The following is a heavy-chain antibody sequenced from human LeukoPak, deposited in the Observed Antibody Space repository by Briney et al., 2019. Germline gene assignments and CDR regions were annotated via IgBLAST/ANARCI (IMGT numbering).Heavy chain of an antibody. V-gene: IGHV4-38-2*02. CDR3: ARQRGYCSGGSCYGMFDY. Sequence: SETLSLTCTVSGYSISSGYYWGWIRQPPGKGLEWIGSIYHSGSTYYNPSLKSRVTISVDTSKNQFSLKLSPVTAADTAVYYCARQRGYCSGGSCYGMFDYWGQGTLVTVSS. CDR2: IYHSGST. J-gene: IGHJ4*02. D-gene: IGHD2-15*01. CDR1: GYSISSGYY.